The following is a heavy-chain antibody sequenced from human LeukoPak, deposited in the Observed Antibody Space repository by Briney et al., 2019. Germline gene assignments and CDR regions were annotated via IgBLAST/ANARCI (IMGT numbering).Heavy chain of an antibody. V-gene: IGHV4-4*07. CDR3: ARRVRLYDSSFDI. CDR1: GDSISDYY. J-gene: IGHJ3*02. D-gene: IGHD1-1*01. CDR2: VRSSGDT. Sequence: PSETLSLTCTVSGDSISDYYWNWIRRPAGKALEWIGRVRSSGDTNYNPSFRSRLTMSVDRSKNQFSLKLTSVTAADTAVYYCARRVRLYDSSFDIWGRGTMVTVSS.